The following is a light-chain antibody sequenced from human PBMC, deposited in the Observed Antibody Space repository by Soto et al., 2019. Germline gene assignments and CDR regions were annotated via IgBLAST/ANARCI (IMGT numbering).Light chain of an antibody. CDR3: QQRYSWPLT. CDR2: DAS. CDR1: QSVSSS. V-gene: IGKV3-11*01. Sequence: EIVLTQSPGTLSLSPGERATLSCWASQSVSSSLAWYQQKPGQAPRLLIYDASNRATGIPARISGSGSGTDFTFTISSLEPEDFAVYYCQQRYSWPLTFGGGTKVEIK. J-gene: IGKJ4*01.